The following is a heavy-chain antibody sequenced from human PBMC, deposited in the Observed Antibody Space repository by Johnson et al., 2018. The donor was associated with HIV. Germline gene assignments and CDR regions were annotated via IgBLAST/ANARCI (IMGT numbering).Heavy chain of an antibody. D-gene: IGHD6-6*01. Sequence: MLLVESGGTLVQPGGSLRLFCAASGFTVSSNYMSWVRQTPGKGLEWVSVIYTGGSTYYADSVRGRFTISRDNSKNTLYLQMNSLRAEDTAVYFCARVRRQLVRLSAFDIWGQGTLVTVSS. J-gene: IGHJ3*02. CDR1: GFTVSSNY. V-gene: IGHV3-66*01. CDR2: IYTGGST. CDR3: ARVRRQLVRLSAFDI.